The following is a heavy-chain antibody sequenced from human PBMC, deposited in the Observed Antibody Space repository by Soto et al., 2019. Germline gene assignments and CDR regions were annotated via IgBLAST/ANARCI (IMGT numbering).Heavy chain of an antibody. CDR1: GFIFKNYA. J-gene: IGHJ4*02. V-gene: IGHV3-30*04. D-gene: IGHD6-6*01. CDR2: ITRDGYNK. Sequence: ESGGGVVQPGRSLRLSCAVSGFIFKNYALNWVRQAPGKGQEWVASITRDGYNKYYADSVKGRFTISRDNSKNTLSLQMTALRIEDSSVYYCTKSSGGSSSVGMDYWGQGTLVTVSS. CDR3: TKSSGGSSSVGMDY.